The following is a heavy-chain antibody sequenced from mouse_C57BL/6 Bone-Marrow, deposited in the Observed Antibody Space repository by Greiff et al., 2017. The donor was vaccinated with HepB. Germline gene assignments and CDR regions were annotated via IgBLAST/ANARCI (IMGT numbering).Heavy chain of an antibody. V-gene: IGHV2-9-1*01. J-gene: IGHJ3*01. CDR2: IWTGGGT. Sequence: QVQLKESGPGLVAPSQRLSITCTVSGFSLTSYAISWVRQPPGKGLEWLGVIWTGGGTNYNSALKSRLSISKDNSKSQVFLKMNSLQTDDTARYYCARTPYYYGSSYDFAYWGQGTLVTVSA. CDR1: GFSLTSYA. D-gene: IGHD1-1*01. CDR3: ARTPYYYGSSYDFAY.